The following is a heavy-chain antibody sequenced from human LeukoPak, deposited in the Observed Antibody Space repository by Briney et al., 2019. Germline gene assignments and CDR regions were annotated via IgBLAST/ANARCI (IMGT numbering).Heavy chain of an antibody. CDR1: GGSISSGSYY. D-gene: IGHD1-26*01. J-gene: IGHJ4*02. Sequence: PSETLSLTCTVSGGSISSGSYYWSWIRQPAGKGLEWIGRIYTSGSTNYNPSLKSRVTISVDTSKNQFSLKLSSVTAADTAVYYCARKWELLRVLYYFDYWGQGTLVTVSS. CDR3: ARKWELLRVLYYFDY. CDR2: IYTSGST. V-gene: IGHV4-61*02.